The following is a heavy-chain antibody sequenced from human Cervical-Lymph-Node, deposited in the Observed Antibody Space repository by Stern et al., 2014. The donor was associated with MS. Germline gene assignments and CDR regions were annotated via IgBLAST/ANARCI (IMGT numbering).Heavy chain of an antibody. D-gene: IGHD2-15*01. CDR1: GFTFSSYG. CDR2: ISYDGSNK. V-gene: IGHV3-30*18. Sequence: VQLEESGGGVVQPGRSLRLSCAASGFTFSSYGMHWVRQAPGKGLEWVAVISYDGSNKYYTDSVKGRFTISRDNSKNTLYLQVNSLRAEDTAVYYCAKLLPPFDYWGQGTLVTVSS. J-gene: IGHJ4*02. CDR3: AKLLPPFDY.